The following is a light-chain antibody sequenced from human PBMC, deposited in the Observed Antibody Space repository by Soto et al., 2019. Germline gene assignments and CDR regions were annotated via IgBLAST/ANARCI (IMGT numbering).Light chain of an antibody. CDR1: QSVRNNY. CDR2: DAS. CDR3: HQRQSWPRT. Sequence: EIVLKQSPGTLSLSPGERAPLSCRASQSVRNNYLSWYQHRPGLAPRVLIYDASIRAAGIPARFSASGSGTDFTLTISDVQPEDFALYYCHQRQSWPRTFGQGTKVDIK. J-gene: IGKJ1*01. V-gene: IGKV3-11*01.